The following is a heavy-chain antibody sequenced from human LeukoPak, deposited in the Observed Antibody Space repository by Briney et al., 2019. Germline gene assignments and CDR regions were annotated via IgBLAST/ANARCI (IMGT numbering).Heavy chain of an antibody. Sequence: GGSLRLSCAASGFTFSSYAMSWVRQAPGRGLEWVSAISGSGGSTYYADSVKGRFTISRDNSRNTLYLQMNSLKAEDTAVYYCAKDHSSSTNWGQGTLVTVSS. CDR2: ISGSGGST. D-gene: IGHD6-13*01. V-gene: IGHV3-23*01. CDR1: GFTFSSYA. J-gene: IGHJ4*02. CDR3: AKDHSSSTN.